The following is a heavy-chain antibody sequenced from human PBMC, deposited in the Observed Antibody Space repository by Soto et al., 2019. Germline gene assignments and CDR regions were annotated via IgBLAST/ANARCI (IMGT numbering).Heavy chain of an antibody. D-gene: IGHD2-15*01. J-gene: IGHJ6*02. V-gene: IGHV1-18*01. Sequence: QVQLVQSGAEVKEPGASVKVSCKASGYTFTSYGISWVRQAPGQGLEWMGWISAYNGNTNYAQKLQGRVTMTTDTSTSTAYMELRSLRSDDTAVYYCARYCSGGSCYHYYYGMDVWGQGTTVTVSS. CDR3: ARYCSGGSCYHYYYGMDV. CDR1: GYTFTSYG. CDR2: ISAYNGNT.